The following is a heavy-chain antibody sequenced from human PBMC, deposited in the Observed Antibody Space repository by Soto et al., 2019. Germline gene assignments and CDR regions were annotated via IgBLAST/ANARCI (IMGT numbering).Heavy chain of an antibody. Sequence: QVPLVESGGGVVQPGRSMRLACAASGFIFSGYGMHWVRQAPGKGLEWVAVISHDGSSKFYADSVKGRFTISRDNSKNTLYLGMNSLRPEDTAVYYCAKERVVRGVTDYWGQGTVVIVAS. CDR3: AKERVVRGVTDY. D-gene: IGHD3-10*01. CDR1: GFIFSGYG. V-gene: IGHV3-30*18. J-gene: IGHJ4*02. CDR2: ISHDGSSK.